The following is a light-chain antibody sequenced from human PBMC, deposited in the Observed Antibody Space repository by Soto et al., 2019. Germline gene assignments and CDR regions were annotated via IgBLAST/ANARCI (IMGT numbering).Light chain of an antibody. CDR3: QQSYSTPQT. CDR1: QSISSY. Sequence: DIQMTQSPSSLSASVGDRVTITCRASQSISSYLNWYQQKPGKAPKLLIYAASSLQSGVPSRFSGSGSGTDFTLTISSLQPEDFATYYCQQSYSTPQTVGQGTRWIS. V-gene: IGKV1-39*01. CDR2: AAS. J-gene: IGKJ1*01.